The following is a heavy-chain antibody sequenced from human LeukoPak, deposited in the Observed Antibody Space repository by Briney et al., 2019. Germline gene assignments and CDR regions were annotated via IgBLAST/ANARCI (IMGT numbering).Heavy chain of an antibody. J-gene: IGHJ6*04. V-gene: IGHV3-15*01. CDR1: GFTFSSYW. D-gene: IGHD3-16*01. Sequence: GGSLRLSCAASGFTFSSYWMSWVRQAPGKGLEWVGRIKSKTDGGTTDYAAPVKGRFTISRDDSKNTLYLQMNSLKTEDTAVYYCTTLGYYYYYGMDVWGKGTTVTVSS. CDR2: IKSKTDGGTT. CDR3: TTLGYYYYYGMDV.